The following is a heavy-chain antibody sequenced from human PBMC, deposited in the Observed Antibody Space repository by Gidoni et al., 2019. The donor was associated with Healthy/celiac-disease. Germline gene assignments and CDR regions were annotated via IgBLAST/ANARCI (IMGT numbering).Heavy chain of an antibody. CDR3: ANEYIYYDSSGKTRAFDI. CDR2: IKQDGSEK. Sequence: EVQLVESGGGLVQPGGSLRLSCAASGFTFSSYWMSWVRQAPGKGLEWVANIKQDGSEKYYVDSVKGRFTISRDNAKNSLYLQMNSLRAEDTAVYYCANEYIYYDSSGKTRAFDIWGQGTMVTVSS. V-gene: IGHV3-7*02. D-gene: IGHD3-22*01. CDR1: GFTFSSYW. J-gene: IGHJ3*02.